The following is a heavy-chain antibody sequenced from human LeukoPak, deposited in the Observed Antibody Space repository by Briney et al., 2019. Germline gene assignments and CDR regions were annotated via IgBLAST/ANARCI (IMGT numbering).Heavy chain of an antibody. CDR3: ARCSTPLWIFGAFDI. J-gene: IGHJ3*02. CDR2: INPNSGGT. CDR1: GYTFTGHY. V-gene: IGHV1-2*02. D-gene: IGHD3-3*01. Sequence: ASVKVSCKASGYTFTGHYMHWVRQAPGQGPEWMGWINPNSGGTNYAQKFQGRVTMTRDTSISTAYMELSGLRSDDTAVYYCARCSTPLWIFGAFDIWGQGTMVTVSS.